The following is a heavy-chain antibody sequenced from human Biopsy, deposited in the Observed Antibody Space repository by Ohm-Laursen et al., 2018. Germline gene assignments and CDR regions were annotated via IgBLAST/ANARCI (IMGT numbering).Heavy chain of an antibody. V-gene: IGHV4-34*08. Sequence: GTLSLTWEVYGKTFSDYYWSWIRQPPGKGLEWIGQVNQSGRTNYNPSLKSRVNISADKSNNQFSLKLTSVTSADTAVYFCGNEVHGRDYWGLGALVTVSS. J-gene: IGHJ4*02. D-gene: IGHD2-15*01. CDR3: GNEVHGRDY. CDR1: GKTFSDYY. CDR2: VNQSGRT.